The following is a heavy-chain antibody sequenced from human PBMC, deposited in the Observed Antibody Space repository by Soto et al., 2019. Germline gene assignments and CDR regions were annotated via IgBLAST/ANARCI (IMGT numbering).Heavy chain of an antibody. CDR2: IIPILGIA. V-gene: IGHV1-69*02. Sequence: SVKVSCKASGGTFSSYTISWVRQAPGQGLEWMGRIIPILGIANYAQKFQGRVTITADKSTSTAYMELSSLRSEDTAVYYCARGVYIWSGYLTRNWFDPWGQGTLVTVS. CDR1: GGTFSSYT. D-gene: IGHD3-3*01. J-gene: IGHJ5*02. CDR3: ARGVYIWSGYLTRNWFDP.